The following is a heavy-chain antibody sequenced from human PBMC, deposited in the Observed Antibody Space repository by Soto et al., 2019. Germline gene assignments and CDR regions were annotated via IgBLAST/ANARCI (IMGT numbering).Heavy chain of an antibody. V-gene: IGHV1-18*04. Sequence: GAPVKGFCKASGYTFTSYGISWGRPAPGQGLEWMGWISAYNGNTNYAQKLQGRVTMTTDTSTSTAYMELRSLRSDDTAVYYCARKAGLGPRYYYYYYGMDVWGQGTTVTVSS. J-gene: IGHJ6*02. CDR2: ISAYNGNT. CDR1: GYTFTSYG. CDR3: ARKAGLGPRYYYYYYGMDV.